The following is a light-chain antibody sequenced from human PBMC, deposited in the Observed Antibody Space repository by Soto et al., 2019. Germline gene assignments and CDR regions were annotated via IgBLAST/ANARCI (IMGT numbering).Light chain of an antibody. V-gene: IGLV1-47*01. CDR1: ASTIGRNY. CDR2: GNS. CDR3: AAWDDNLSGLYV. Sequence: SVLTQSPSASGTPGQRVTISCSGSASTIGRNYVYWYQQLPGTAPKLLIYGNSQRPSGVPDRFSGSKSGTSASLAISGLRSEDEADYYCAAWDDNLSGLYVFGAGTKVTVL. J-gene: IGLJ1*01.